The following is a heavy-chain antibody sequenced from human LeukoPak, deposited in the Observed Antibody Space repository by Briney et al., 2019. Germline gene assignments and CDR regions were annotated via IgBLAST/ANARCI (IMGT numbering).Heavy chain of an antibody. Sequence: GGSLRLSCAASGFTFNNYAMQWVRQAPGRGLEWVAVISSDGRKPYYADAVKGRFTISRDNSKNTVYMQMNGLRPEDTAVYYCARDFGYASGTYMVCWGQGPLVTVSS. V-gene: IGHV3-30*04. D-gene: IGHD1-26*01. J-gene: IGHJ4*02. CDR1: GFTFNNYA. CDR3: ARDFGYASGTYMVC. CDR2: ISSDGRKP.